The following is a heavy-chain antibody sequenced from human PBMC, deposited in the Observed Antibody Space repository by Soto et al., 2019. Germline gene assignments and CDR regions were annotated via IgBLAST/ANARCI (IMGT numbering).Heavy chain of an antibody. CDR2: IWYDGSNK. J-gene: IGHJ4*02. D-gene: IGHD2-2*01. CDR3: ARLLLGPIGCSSTSCYDSPWLAEPDFDY. Sequence: GGSLRLSCAASGFTFSSYGMHWVRQAPGKGLEWVAVIWYDGSNKYYADSVKGRFTISRDNSKNTLYLQMNSLRAEDTAVYYCARLLLGPIGCSSTSCYDSPWLAEPDFDYWGQGTLVTVSS. V-gene: IGHV3-33*01. CDR1: GFTFSSYG.